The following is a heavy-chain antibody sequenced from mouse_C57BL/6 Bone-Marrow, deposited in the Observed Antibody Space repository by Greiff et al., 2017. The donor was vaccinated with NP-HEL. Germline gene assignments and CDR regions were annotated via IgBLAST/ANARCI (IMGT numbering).Heavy chain of an antibody. CDR3: ASSSGYPDNFDY. Sequence: EVKLMESGGGLVQPGGSLSLSCAASGFTFTDYYMSWVRQPPGKALAWLGFISNKANGYTTEYSASVKGRFTISRANSQSILYLQINALRAEDSATYDWASSSGYPDNFDYWGQGTTLTVSS. J-gene: IGHJ2*01. D-gene: IGHD3-2*02. CDR2: ISNKANGYTT. CDR1: GFTFTDYY. V-gene: IGHV7-3*01.